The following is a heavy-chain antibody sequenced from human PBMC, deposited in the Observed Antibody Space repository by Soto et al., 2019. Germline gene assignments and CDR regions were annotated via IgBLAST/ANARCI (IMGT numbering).Heavy chain of an antibody. J-gene: IGHJ4*02. V-gene: IGHV3-48*01. Sequence: EVQLVESGGGLVQPGGSLRLSCAASGFTFSGYSLNWVRQAPGKGLEWVSYISGTSSTIYYADSVEGRFTISRDNAKKSRYLQMNSLRAEDTAVYYCARDRAEDYWGQATLVTVSS. CDR1: GFTFSGYS. CDR3: ARDRAEDY. CDR2: ISGTSSTI.